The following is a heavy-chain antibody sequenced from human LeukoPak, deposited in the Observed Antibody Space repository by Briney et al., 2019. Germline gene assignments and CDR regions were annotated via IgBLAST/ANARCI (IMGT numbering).Heavy chain of an antibody. J-gene: IGHJ6*02. CDR2: ISSSGSTI. CDR3: ARVEGYSSSWALSYYYYGMDV. CDR1: GFTFNDYY. D-gene: IGHD6-13*01. V-gene: IGHV3-11*01. Sequence: GGSLRLSCAASGFTFNDYYMSWIRQAPGKGLEWVSYISSSGSTIYYADSVKGRFTISRDNAKNSLYLQMNSLRAEDTAVYYCARVEGYSSSWALSYYYYGMDVWGQGTTVTVSS.